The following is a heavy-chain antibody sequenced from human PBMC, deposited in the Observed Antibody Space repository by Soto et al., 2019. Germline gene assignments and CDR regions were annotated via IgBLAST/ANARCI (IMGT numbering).Heavy chain of an antibody. D-gene: IGHD3-22*01. CDR2: MNPNSGNT. V-gene: IGHV1-8*01. CDR1: GYTFTSYD. CDR3: AKGSSGYYYPHLDN. Sequence: ASXKVSCKTSGYTFTSYDINCVRQSTGQGLEWMGWMNPNSGNTGYAQKFQGRVTMTRNTSISTAYMELSSLRYEDAAIYYCAKGSSGYYYPHLDNWGQGTPVTVSS. J-gene: IGHJ4*02.